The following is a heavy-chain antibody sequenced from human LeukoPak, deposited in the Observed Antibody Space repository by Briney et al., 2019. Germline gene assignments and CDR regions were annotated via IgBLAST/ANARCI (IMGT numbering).Heavy chain of an antibody. Sequence: SETLSLTCTVSGGSISSYYWSWIRQPPGKGLEWVGYIYYSGSTNYNPSLKSRVTISVDTSKNQFSLKLSSVTAADTAVYYCASSDYYDSSGYYDDAFDIWGQGTMVTVSS. J-gene: IGHJ3*02. D-gene: IGHD3-22*01. CDR3: ASSDYYDSSGYYDDAFDI. CDR1: GGSISSYY. CDR2: IYYSGST. V-gene: IGHV4-59*01.